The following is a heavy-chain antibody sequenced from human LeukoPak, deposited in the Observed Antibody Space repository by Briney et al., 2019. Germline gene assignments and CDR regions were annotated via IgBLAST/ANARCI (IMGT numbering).Heavy chain of an antibody. J-gene: IGHJ6*03. Sequence: GGSLRLSCAASGFTFSDYYMSWIRQAPGKGLEWVSYIDNSGPTIYYADSLRGRFTISRDNAKNSLYLQINGLRVDDTAVYYSAREQEQSVWRTYGTYSYYYYIDVWGKGTTVTVSS. CDR3: AREQEQSVWRTYGTYSYYYYIDV. D-gene: IGHD3-16*01. CDR1: GFTFSDYY. CDR2: IDNSGPTI. V-gene: IGHV3-11*01.